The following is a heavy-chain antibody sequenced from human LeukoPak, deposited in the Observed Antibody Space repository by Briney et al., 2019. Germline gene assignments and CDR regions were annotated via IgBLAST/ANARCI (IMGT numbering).Heavy chain of an antibody. D-gene: IGHD2-15*01. J-gene: IGHJ6*02. V-gene: IGHV3-21*01. CDR1: GFTFSSYS. Sequence: GGSLRLSCAASGFTFSSYSMNWVRQAPGKGLEWVSSISSSSSYIYYADSVKGRFTISRDNAKNSLYLQMNSLRAEDTAVYYCAKDFLGYCSGGSCYSEGWDYYYYGMDVWGQGTTVTVSS. CDR2: ISSSSSYI. CDR3: AKDFLGYCSGGSCYSEGWDYYYYGMDV.